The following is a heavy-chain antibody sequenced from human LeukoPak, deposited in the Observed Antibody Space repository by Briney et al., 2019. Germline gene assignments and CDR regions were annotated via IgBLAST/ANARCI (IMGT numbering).Heavy chain of an antibody. CDR1: GFTFSSYA. V-gene: IGHV3-21*01. CDR3: AREVGNFRYYFDY. J-gene: IGHJ4*02. CDR2: ISSSGTYI. D-gene: IGHD2/OR15-2a*01. Sequence: GRSLRLSCAASGFTFSSYAMNWIRQAPGKGLEWVSSISSSGTYIYYADLVGGRFTISRDNAKNSLYLQMNSLRAEDTAVYFCAREVGNFRYYFDYWGQGTLVTVSS.